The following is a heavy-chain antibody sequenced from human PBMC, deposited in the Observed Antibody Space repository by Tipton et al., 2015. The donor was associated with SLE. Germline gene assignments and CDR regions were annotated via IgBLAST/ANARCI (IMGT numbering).Heavy chain of an antibody. Sequence: TLSLTCAISGGSFSGYAWGWIRQSPGKRLEWIGEISHSGGANYNPSLKSRATVSLDRSNNEFSRRLNSVTAADTAVYYCARGVAGYFMYCYMDVWGKGTTVTISS. CDR3: ARGVAGYFMYCYMDV. J-gene: IGHJ6*03. V-gene: IGHV4-34*01. D-gene: IGHD5-18*01. CDR1: GGSFSGYA. CDR2: ISHSGGA.